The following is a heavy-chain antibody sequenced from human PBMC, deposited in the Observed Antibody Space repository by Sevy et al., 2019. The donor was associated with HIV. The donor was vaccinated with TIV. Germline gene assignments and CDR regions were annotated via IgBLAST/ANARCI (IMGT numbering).Heavy chain of an antibody. CDR1: GYTFTDYF. V-gene: IGHV1-2*02. Sequence: ATVKVSCKASGYTFTDYFMHWVRQAPGQGLEWMGWINPNSGGTNYAQRFRGRVTMTRDTSISTAYMELSRLRSDDTAVYYCASLSGYYYDSSRYYNTDAFDIWGQGTMVTVSS. CDR2: INPNSGGT. D-gene: IGHD3-22*01. J-gene: IGHJ3*02. CDR3: ASLSGYYYDSSRYYNTDAFDI.